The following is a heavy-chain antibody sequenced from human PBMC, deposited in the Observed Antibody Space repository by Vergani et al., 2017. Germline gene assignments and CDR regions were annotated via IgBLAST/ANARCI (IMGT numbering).Heavy chain of an antibody. V-gene: IGHV3-23*05. CDR3: ARVALEYSSSAYYYYYYMDV. CDR1: GFTFSSYA. D-gene: IGHD6-6*01. J-gene: IGHJ6*03. CDR2: IYSGGST. Sequence: EVQLLESGGGLVQPGGSLRLSCAASGFTFSSYAMSWVRQAPGKGLEWVSAIYSGGSTYYADSVKGRFTISRHNSKNTLYLQMNSLRAEDTAVYYCARVALEYSSSAYYYYYYMDVWGKGP.